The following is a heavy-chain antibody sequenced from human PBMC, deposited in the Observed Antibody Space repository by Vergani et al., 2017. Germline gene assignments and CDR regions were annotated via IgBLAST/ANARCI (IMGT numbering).Heavy chain of an antibody. V-gene: IGHV3-30*02. CDR1: GFTFSSYG. J-gene: IGHJ4*02. CDR2: IRYDGSNK. D-gene: IGHD2-21*02. CDR3: ARGCGGDCHLGDFDY. Sequence: QVQLVESGGGVVQPGGSLRLSCAASGFTFSSYGMHWVRQAPGKGLEWVAFIRYDGSNKYYADSVKGRFTISRDNSKNTLYLQMNSLRAEDTAVYYCARGCGGDCHLGDFDYWGQGTLVTVSS.